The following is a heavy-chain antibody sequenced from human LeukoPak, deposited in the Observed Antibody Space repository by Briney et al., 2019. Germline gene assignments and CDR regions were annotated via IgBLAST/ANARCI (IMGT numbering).Heavy chain of an antibody. V-gene: IGHV1-24*01. D-gene: IGHD2-15*01. CDR2: FDPEDGET. CDR1: GYTLTELS. CDR3: ATDFYCSGGSCYSYYYYGMDV. J-gene: IGHJ6*02. Sequence: APVKVSCKVSGYTLTELSMHWVRQAPGKGLEWMGGFDPEDGETIYAQKFQGRVTMTEDTSTDTAYMELSSLRSEDTAVYYCATDFYCSGGSCYSYYYYGMDVWGQGTTVTVSS.